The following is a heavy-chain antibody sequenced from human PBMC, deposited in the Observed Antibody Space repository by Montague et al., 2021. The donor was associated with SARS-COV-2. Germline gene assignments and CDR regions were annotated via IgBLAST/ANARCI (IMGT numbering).Heavy chain of an antibody. CDR1: GFTFDDYA. V-gene: IGHV3-9*01. Sequence: SRRLSLSASGFTFDDYAMHWVRQVPGKGLEWVSGISWNSGRIGYVDSVRGRFTIPRDNAKNSLYLQMNSLRAEDTALYFCAKGTTTGYFYGMDVWGQGTTVTVSS. CDR2: ISWNSGRI. CDR3: AKGTTTGYFYGMDV. J-gene: IGHJ6*02. D-gene: IGHD1-1*01.